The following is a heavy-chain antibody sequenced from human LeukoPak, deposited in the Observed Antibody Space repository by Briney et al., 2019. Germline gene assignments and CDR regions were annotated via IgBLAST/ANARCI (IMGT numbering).Heavy chain of an antibody. J-gene: IGHJ4*02. CDR2: IDSDGTNR. Sequence: LRLSCAASGFTFSRYWMHWVRQAPGKGLVWVSRIDSDGTNRDYADSVKGRFTISRDNAKKTVYLQMNSLRDEDTAVYYCEGRATGPPEYWGQGSLVTVSS. V-gene: IGHV3-74*01. CDR1: GFTFSRYW. D-gene: IGHD3-9*01. CDR3: EGRATGPPEY.